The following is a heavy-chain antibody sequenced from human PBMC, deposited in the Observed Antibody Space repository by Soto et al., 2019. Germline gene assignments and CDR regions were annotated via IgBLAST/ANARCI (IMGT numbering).Heavy chain of an antibody. D-gene: IGHD1-26*01. CDR1: GFTFSSYG. V-gene: IGHV3-30*18. CDR3: AKDITMRWELLLSGAFDI. J-gene: IGHJ3*02. CDR2: ISYDGSNK. Sequence: PGGSLRLSCAASGFTFSSYGMHWVRQAPGKGLEWVAVISYDGSNKYYADSVKGRFTISRDNSKNTLYLQMNSLRAEDTAVYYCAKDITMRWELLLSGAFDIWGQGTMVTVSS.